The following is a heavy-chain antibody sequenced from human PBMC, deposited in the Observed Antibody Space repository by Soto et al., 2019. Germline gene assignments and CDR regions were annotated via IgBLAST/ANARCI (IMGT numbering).Heavy chain of an antibody. CDR2: INSDGSST. CDR3: VRTSLVVAAATPADY. CDR1: GFTFSSYW. J-gene: IGHJ4*02. V-gene: IGHV3-74*01. D-gene: IGHD2-15*01. Sequence: PGGSLRLSCAASGFTFSSYWMHWVRQAPGKGLVWVSRINSDGSSTSYADSVKGRFTISRDNAKNTLYLQMNSLRAEDTAVYYCVRTSLVVAAATPADYWGQGPLVTLSS.